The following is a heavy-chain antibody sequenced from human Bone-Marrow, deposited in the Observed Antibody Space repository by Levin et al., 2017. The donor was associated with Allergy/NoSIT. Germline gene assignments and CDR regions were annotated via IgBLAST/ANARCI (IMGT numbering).Heavy chain of an antibody. CDR1: GISVSDNH. CDR3: ARGYKSGLSFG. Sequence: ETLSLTCAASGISVSDNHMNWVRQAPGKGLECVAGIYSGGDTYQSDSVKSRFTVSRDNSKNTVYLHMSNLRGDDTAVYYCARGYKSGLSFGWGQGTLVTVSS. J-gene: IGHJ4*02. V-gene: IGHV3-66*01. D-gene: IGHD5-12*01. CDR2: IYSGGDT.